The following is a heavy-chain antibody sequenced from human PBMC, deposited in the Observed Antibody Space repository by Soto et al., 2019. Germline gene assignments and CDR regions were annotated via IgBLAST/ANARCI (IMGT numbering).Heavy chain of an antibody. CDR3: AAVSGGSGMYYYGMDV. CDR2: IVVGSGNT. J-gene: IGHJ6*02. Sequence: SVKVSCKASGFTFTSSAVQWVRQARGQRLEWIGWIVVGSGNTNYAQKFQERVTITRDMSTSTAYMELSSLRSEDTAVYYCAAVSGGSGMYYYGMDVWGQGTTVTVSS. CDR1: GFTFTSSA. V-gene: IGHV1-58*01. D-gene: IGHD3-10*01.